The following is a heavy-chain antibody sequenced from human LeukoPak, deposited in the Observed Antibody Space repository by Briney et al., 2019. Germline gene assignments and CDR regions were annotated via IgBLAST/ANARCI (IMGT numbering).Heavy chain of an antibody. Sequence: SETLSLTCTVSGGSISSGSYYWSWIRQPPGKGLEWIGSIYYSGSTYYNPSLKSRVTISVDTSKNQFSLKLSSVTAADTAVYYCARTTEDCSSTSCYQYWFDPWGQGTLVTVSS. CDR3: ARTTEDCSSTSCYQYWFDP. CDR2: IYYSGST. D-gene: IGHD2-2*01. J-gene: IGHJ5*02. V-gene: IGHV4-39*07. CDR1: GGSISSGSYY.